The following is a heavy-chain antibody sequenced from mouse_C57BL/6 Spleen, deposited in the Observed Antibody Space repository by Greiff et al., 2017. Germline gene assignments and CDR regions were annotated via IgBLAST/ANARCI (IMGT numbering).Heavy chain of an antibody. D-gene: IGHD2-10*01. CDR1: GYTFTSYW. Sequence: QVQLQQPGAELVRPGSSVKLSCKASGYTFTSYWMDWVKQRPGQGLEWIGNIYPSDSETHYNQKFKDKATLTVDKSSSTAYMQLSSLTSEDSAVYYCARSLPWDAGWYFDVWGTGTTVTVSS. J-gene: IGHJ1*03. CDR2: IYPSDSET. V-gene: IGHV1-61*01. CDR3: ARSLPWDAGWYFDV.